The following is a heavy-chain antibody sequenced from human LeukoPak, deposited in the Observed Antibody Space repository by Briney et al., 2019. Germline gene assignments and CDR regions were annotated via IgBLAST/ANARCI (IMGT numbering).Heavy chain of an antibody. CDR3: ARVWGAIDY. J-gene: IGHJ4*02. D-gene: IGHD1-26*01. CDR1: GYTFTSYD. V-gene: IGHV1-8*01. Sequence: ASVKVSCKASGYTFTSYDINWVRQATGQGLEWMGWMNPNSGNTGYAQRFLGRVTMTRDSSISTAYMELSSLRSEDTAVYYCARVWGAIDYWGQGTLSPSPQ. CDR2: MNPNSGNT.